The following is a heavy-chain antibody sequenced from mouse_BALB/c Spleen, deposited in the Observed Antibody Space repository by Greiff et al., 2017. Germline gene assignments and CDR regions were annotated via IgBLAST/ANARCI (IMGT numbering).Heavy chain of an antibody. D-gene: IGHD1-1*01. J-gene: IGHJ3*01. CDR1: GYTFTNYW. Sequence: VQLQQSGAELVRPGTSVKISCKASGYTFTNYWLGWVKQRPGHGLEWIGDIYPGGGYTNYNEKFKGKATLTADTSSSTAYMQLSSLTSEDSAVYFCANYYGSSGRVAYWGQGTLVTVSA. V-gene: IGHV1-63*02. CDR2: IYPGGGYT. CDR3: ANYYGSSGRVAY.